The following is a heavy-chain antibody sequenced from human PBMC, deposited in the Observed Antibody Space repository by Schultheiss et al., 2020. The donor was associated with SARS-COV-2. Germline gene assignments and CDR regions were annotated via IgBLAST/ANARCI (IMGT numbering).Heavy chain of an antibody. D-gene: IGHD1-26*01. CDR2: ISSNGGST. V-gene: IGHV3-64D*08. CDR1: GFTFSSYA. Sequence: GESLKISCSASGFTFSSYAMHWVRQAPGKGLEYVSAISSNGGSTYYADSVKGRFTISRDNSKNTLYLQMSSLRAEDTAVYYCVRDDSGSYYGYAFDIWGQGTRVTVSS. CDR3: VRDDSGSYYGYAFDI. J-gene: IGHJ3*02.